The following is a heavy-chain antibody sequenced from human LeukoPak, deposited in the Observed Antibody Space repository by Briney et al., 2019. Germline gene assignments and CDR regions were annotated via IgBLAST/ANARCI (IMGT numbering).Heavy chain of an antibody. CDR3: ARAPYDILTEYYFDY. CDR1: GFTFSSYS. D-gene: IGHD3-9*01. V-gene: IGHV3-21*01. CDR2: ISSSSSSYI. J-gene: IGHJ4*02. Sequence: GGSLRLSCAASGFTFSSYSMNWVRQAPGKGLEWVSSISSSSSSYIYYADSVKGRFTISRDNAKNSLYLQMNSLRAEDAAVYYCARAPYDILTEYYFDYWGQGTLVTVSS.